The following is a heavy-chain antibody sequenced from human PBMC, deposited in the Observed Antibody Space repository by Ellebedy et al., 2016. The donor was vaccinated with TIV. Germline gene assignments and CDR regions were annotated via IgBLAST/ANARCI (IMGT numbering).Heavy chain of an antibody. CDR3: ARVDLGLAFDY. Sequence: GESLKISCAASGFSVSSNYMSWVRQAPGKGLEWVSVIYSGGSTYYADSVKGRFTISRDTSKDTLYLQMNSLRAEDTAVFYCARVDLGLAFDYWGQGTLVTVSS. CDR1: GFSVSSNY. J-gene: IGHJ4*02. CDR2: IYSGGST. V-gene: IGHV3-53*01. D-gene: IGHD3/OR15-3a*01.